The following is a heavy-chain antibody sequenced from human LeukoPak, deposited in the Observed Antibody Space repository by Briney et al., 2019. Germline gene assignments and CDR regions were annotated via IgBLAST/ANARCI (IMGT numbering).Heavy chain of an antibody. CDR3: AKWSGDSGDYRIVY. D-gene: IGHD4-17*01. J-gene: IGHJ4*02. CDR1: GFTFSNFG. Sequence: GGSLRLSCAASGFTFSNFGMHWVRQAPGKGLEWVAAISDDGNRKYYGDSVKGRFTISRDDSKSSVSPQMNSLRAEDTAVYYCAKWSGDSGDYRIVYWGQGTLVTVSS. V-gene: IGHV3-30*18. CDR2: ISDDGNRK.